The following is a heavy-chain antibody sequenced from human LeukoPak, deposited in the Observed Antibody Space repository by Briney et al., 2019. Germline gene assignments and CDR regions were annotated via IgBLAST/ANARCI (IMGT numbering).Heavy chain of an antibody. J-gene: IGHJ6*03. CDR2: IYSGGST. CDR3: AREGRVFYGSGSYWAQDYYYYMDV. V-gene: IGHV3-53*05. CDR1: GFTVNSKY. Sequence: GGSLRLSCAASGFTVNSKYMSWVRQAPGKGLEWVSVIYSGGSTYYADSVKGRFTISRDNSKNTVYLQMNSLRPEDTAVYYCAREGRVFYGSGSYWAQDYYYYMDVWGKGTTVTVSS. D-gene: IGHD3-10*01.